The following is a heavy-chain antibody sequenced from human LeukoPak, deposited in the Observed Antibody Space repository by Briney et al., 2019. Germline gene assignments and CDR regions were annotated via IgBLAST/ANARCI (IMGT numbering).Heavy chain of an antibody. CDR3: AKGTFDWSFPLYFDS. D-gene: IGHD3-9*01. Sequence: GGSLRLSCTTSGFNFSIYPITWVRQAPGKGLEWVSAISGSGGSTYYADSVKGRFAISRDNSKNTLYLQMNSLGVEDTAVYYCAKGTFDWSFPLYFDSWGQGILVTVSS. J-gene: IGHJ4*02. CDR2: ISGSGGST. V-gene: IGHV3-23*01. CDR1: GFNFSIYP.